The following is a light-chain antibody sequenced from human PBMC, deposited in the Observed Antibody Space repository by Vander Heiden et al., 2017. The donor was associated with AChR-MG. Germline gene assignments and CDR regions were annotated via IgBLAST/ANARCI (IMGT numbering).Light chain of an antibody. Sequence: AIRMTQSPSSFSASTGDRVTITCRASQGISSYLAWYQQKPGKAPKLLIYAASTLQSGVPSRFSGSGSGTDFTLTISCLQSEDFATYYCQQYYSYHEFGGGTKVEIK. CDR3: QQYYSYHE. V-gene: IGKV1-8*01. J-gene: IGKJ4*02. CDR1: QGISSY. CDR2: AAS.